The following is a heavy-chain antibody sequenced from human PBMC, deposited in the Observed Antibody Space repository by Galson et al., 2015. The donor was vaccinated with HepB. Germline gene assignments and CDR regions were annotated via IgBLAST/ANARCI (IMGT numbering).Heavy chain of an antibody. CDR1: GFTFSSYS. CDR3: ARDVGSYHYGYYYYGMDV. D-gene: IGHD1-26*01. J-gene: IGHJ6*02. Sequence: SLRLSCAASGFTFSSYSMNWVRQAPGKGLEWVSSISSSSSYIYYADSVKGRFTISRDNAKNSLYLQMNSLRDEDTAVYYCARDVGSYHYGYYYYGMDVWGQGTTVTVSS. V-gene: IGHV3-21*01. CDR2: ISSSSSYI.